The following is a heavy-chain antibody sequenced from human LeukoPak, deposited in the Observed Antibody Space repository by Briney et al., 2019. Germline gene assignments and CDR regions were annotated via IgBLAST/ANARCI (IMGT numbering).Heavy chain of an antibody. J-gene: IGHJ4*02. CDR3: AKAPCSSTSCRYYFDY. Sequence: PGGSRRLSCAASGSTFSNYAMSWVRQAPGRGLEWVSAISASGGSTYYANSVKGRLTISRDNSKNTLYLQMNSLRAEDTAVYYCAKAPCSSTSCRYYFDYWGQGSQVTVSS. CDR1: GSTFSNYA. D-gene: IGHD2-2*01. CDR2: ISASGGST. V-gene: IGHV3-23*01.